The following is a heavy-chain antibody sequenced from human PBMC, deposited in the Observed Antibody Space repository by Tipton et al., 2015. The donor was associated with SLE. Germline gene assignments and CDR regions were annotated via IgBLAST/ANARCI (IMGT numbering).Heavy chain of an antibody. CDR2: IRYDGSNK. CDR3: AKGNRYDYIWGSYRLDAFDI. J-gene: IGHJ3*02. CDR1: GFTFSSYG. D-gene: IGHD3-16*02. V-gene: IGHV3-30*02. Sequence: SLRLSCAASGFTFSSYGMHWVRQAPGKGLEWVAFIRYDGSNKYYADSVKGRFTISRDNSKNTLYLQMNSLRAEDTAVYYCAKGNRYDYIWGSYRLDAFDIWGQGTMVTVSS.